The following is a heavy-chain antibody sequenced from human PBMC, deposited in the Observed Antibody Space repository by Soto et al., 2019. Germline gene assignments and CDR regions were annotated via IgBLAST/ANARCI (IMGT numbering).Heavy chain of an antibody. CDR1: GFTFSSYA. CDR3: AKAYSNSWPNDWFDP. CDR2: ITGSGAGS. D-gene: IGHD6-13*01. V-gene: IGHV3-23*01. J-gene: IGHJ5*02. Sequence: EVQLLESGGGWLQPGGSLRLSCAASGFTFSSYAMNWVRQAPGKGLEWVSGITGSGAGSYYSGSVKGRFTISRDNSKNTLYLQMNSLRAEDTAVYYCAKAYSNSWPNDWFDPWGQGTLVTVSS.